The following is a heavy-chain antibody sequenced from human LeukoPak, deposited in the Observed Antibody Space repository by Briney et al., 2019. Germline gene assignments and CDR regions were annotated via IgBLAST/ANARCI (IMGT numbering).Heavy chain of an antibody. V-gene: IGHV4-59*01. D-gene: IGHD2-2*01. CDR1: GGSISGYY. CDR2: IYYNGIS. CDR3: ARRFCSSTSCYLGYFDL. J-gene: IGHJ2*01. Sequence: PSETLSLTCTVSGGSISGYYWSWIRQPPGKGLEWIAYIYYNGISNYNPSLKSRVIISVDSSKNQFSLKLTSVTAADTAVYYCARRFCSSTSCYLGYFDLWGRGTLVTVSS.